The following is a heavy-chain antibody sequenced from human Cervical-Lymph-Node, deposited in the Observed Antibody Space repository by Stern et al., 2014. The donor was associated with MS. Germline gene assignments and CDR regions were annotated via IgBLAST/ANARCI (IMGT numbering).Heavy chain of an antibody. CDR1: GDSINSSNYY. Sequence: QVQLQESGPGLVKPSETLSLTCTVSGDSINSSNYYWGWIRQPPGKGLEWIGSIYYNGTTSYNPSLKSRVIITVDMSKTHFSRTLSSVTAADMAIYYCSTRGVTSRLRGPEDYWGQGTPVTVSS. V-gene: IGHV4-39*02. J-gene: IGHJ4*02. CDR3: STRGVTSRLRGPEDY. D-gene: IGHD3-10*01. CDR2: IYYNGTT.